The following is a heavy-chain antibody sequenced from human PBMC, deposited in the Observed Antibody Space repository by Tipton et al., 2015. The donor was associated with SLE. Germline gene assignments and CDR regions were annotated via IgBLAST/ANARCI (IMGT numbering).Heavy chain of an antibody. J-gene: IGHJ3*02. CDR3: AKTIIPDAFDI. Sequence: SLRLSCAASGFTFSSYAMHWVRQAPGKGLEWVAFISFDGLNKYYADSVKGRFTISRDNSKNTLYLQMNSLRAEDTAVYYCAKTIIPDAFDIWGQGTMVTVSS. V-gene: IGHV3-30-3*02. D-gene: IGHD4/OR15-4a*01. CDR2: ISFDGLNK. CDR1: GFTFSSYA.